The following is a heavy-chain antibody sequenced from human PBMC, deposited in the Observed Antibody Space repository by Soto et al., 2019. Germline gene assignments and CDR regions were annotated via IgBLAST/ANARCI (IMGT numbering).Heavy chain of an antibody. D-gene: IGHD3-16*02. CDR3: ARDLGRSSAFDY. J-gene: IGHJ4*02. V-gene: IGHV3-21*01. Sequence: GGSLRLSCAASGFTFSSYSMNWVRQAPGKGLEWVSSISSSSSYIYYADSVKGRFTISRDNAKNSLYLQMNSLRAEDTAVYYCARDLGRSSAFDYWGQGTLVTVSS. CDR2: ISSSSSYI. CDR1: GFTFSSYS.